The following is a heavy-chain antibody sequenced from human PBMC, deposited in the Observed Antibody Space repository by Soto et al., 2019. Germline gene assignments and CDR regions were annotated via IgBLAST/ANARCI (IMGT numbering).Heavy chain of an antibody. J-gene: IGHJ4*02. CDR3: AKDSNYDILTGYYISLDY. CDR2: ISYDGSNK. D-gene: IGHD3-9*01. CDR1: GFTFSSYG. V-gene: IGHV3-30*18. Sequence: GGSLRLSCAASGFTFSSYGMHWVRQAPGKGLEWVAVISYDGSNKYYADSVKGRFTISRDNSKNTLYLQMNSLRAEDTAVYYRAKDSNYDILTGYYISLDYWGQGTLVTVSS.